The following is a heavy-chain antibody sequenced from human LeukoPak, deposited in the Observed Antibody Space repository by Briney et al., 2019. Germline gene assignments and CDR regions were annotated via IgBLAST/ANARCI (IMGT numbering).Heavy chain of an antibody. CDR2: IIPILGIA. V-gene: IGHV1-69*04. Sequence: GSSVKVSCKASGGTFSGYAISWVRQAPGQGLEWMGRIIPILGIANYAQKFQGRVTITADKSTSTAYMELSSLRSEDTAVYYCARDVMVRGVENWFDPWGQGTLVTVSS. CDR3: ARDVMVRGVENWFDP. D-gene: IGHD3-10*01. J-gene: IGHJ5*02. CDR1: GGTFSGYA.